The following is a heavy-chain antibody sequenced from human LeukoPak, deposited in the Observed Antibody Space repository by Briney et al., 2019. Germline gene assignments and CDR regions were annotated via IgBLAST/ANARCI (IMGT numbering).Heavy chain of an antibody. J-gene: IGHJ4*02. CDR3: ARSPLIRESYGDKIVKFDY. CDR1: GFVFSNYA. V-gene: IGHV3-23*01. D-gene: IGHD4-17*01. CDR2: ISGRADST. Sequence: GGSLRLSCAASGFVFSNYAMSWVRQAPGRGLERVSTISGRADSTYSADSVRGRFTIHRDSYKNTLSLQMDSLRAEDTAVYYCARSPLIRESYGDKIVKFDYWGQGTLVTVSS.